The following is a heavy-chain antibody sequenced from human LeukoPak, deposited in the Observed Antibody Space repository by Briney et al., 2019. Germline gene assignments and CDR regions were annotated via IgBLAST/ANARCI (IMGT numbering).Heavy chain of an antibody. CDR3: AREEPGDLGQAFHY. J-gene: IGHJ4*02. CDR2: MGGSGTSI. CDR1: GFTFRTYA. D-gene: IGHD7-27*01. V-gene: IGHV3-21*01. Sequence: GGSLRLSCETSGFTFRTYAINWVRQAPGKGLEWVSSMGGSGTSIYYADSVKGRFTISRDNAKNSLYLQMNSLRVDDTAVYYCAREEPGDLGQAFHYWGQGTLVTVSS.